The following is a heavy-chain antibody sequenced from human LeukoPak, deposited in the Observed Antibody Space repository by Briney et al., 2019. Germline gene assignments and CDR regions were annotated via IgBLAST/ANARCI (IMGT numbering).Heavy chain of an antibody. J-gene: IGHJ4*02. V-gene: IGHV3-7*01. CDR1: GLTFSTYG. D-gene: IGHD6-13*01. Sequence: GRSLRLSCEASGLTFSTYGMRWVRQAPGKGLEWVANITQDGSETYSLYSVKGRFTISRDNAKYSLYLHMYSLRAQQTAMYCCPGASAGNDYWGQGTLVTVSS. CDR3: PGASAGNDY. CDR2: ITQDGSET.